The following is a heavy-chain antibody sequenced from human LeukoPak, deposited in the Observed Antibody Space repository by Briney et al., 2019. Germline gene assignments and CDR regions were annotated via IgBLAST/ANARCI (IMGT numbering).Heavy chain of an antibody. CDR1: GGSFSGYY. J-gene: IGHJ4*02. CDR3: ANGGSGTPLFDY. CDR2: INHSGST. Sequence: PSETLSLTCAVYGGSFSGYYWSWIRQPPGKGLEWIGEINHSGSTNYNPSLKSRVTISVDKSKNQFSLKLNSVTAADTAVYYCANGGSGTPLFDYWGQGTLVTVSS. D-gene: IGHD3-10*01. V-gene: IGHV4-34*01.